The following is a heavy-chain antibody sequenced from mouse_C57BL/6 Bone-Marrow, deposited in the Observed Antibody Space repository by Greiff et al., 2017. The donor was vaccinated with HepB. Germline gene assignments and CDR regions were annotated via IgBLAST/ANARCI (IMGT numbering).Heavy chain of an antibody. D-gene: IGHD1-1*01. CDR1: GFNIKDDY. CDR3: TTSTVVATRYYFDY. Sequence: DVKLVESGAELVRPGASVKLSCTASGFNIKDDYMHWVKQRPEQGLEWIGWIDPENGDTEYASKFQGKATITADTSSNTAYLQLSSLTSEDTAVYYCTTSTVVATRYYFDYWGQGTTLTVSS. V-gene: IGHV14-4*01. CDR2: IDPENGDT. J-gene: IGHJ2*01.